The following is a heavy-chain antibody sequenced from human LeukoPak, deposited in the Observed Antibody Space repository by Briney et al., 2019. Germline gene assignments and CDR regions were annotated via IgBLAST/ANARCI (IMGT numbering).Heavy chain of an antibody. Sequence: PSETLSLTCAVYGGSFSGYYWSWIRQPPGKGLEWIGEINHSGSTNYNPSLKSRVTISVDTSKNQFSLKLSSVTAADTAVYYCAGGRYYYDSRVDPWGQGTLVTVSS. CDR3: AGGRYYYDSRVDP. CDR1: GGSFSGYY. J-gene: IGHJ5*02. V-gene: IGHV4-34*01. CDR2: INHSGST. D-gene: IGHD3-22*01.